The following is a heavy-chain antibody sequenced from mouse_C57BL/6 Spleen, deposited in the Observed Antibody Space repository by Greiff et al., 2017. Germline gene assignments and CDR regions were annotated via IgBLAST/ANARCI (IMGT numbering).Heavy chain of an antibody. CDR3: ARLGTGRDYCDY. CDR2: INPGSGGT. V-gene: IGHV1-54*01. Sequence: QVQLKESGAELVRPGTSVKVSCKASGYAFTNYLLEWVKQRPGQGLEWIGVINPGSGGTNYNEKFKGKATLTADKSSSTAYMQLSSLTSADSAVYFCARLGTGRDYCDYWGQGTTLTVSS. D-gene: IGHD4-1*01. CDR1: GYAFTNYL. J-gene: IGHJ2*01.